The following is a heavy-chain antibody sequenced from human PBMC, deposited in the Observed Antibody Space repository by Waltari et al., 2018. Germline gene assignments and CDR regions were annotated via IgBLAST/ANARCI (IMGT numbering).Heavy chain of an antibody. CDR2: IYHSGST. J-gene: IGHJ3*02. CDR1: GYSTSSGYY. V-gene: IGHV4-38-2*01. Sequence: QVQLQESGPGLVKPSETLSLTCAVSGYSTSSGYYWGWIRQPPGKGLEWIGSIYHSGSTYYNPSLKSRVTISVDTSKNQFSLKLSSVTAADTAVYYCARSFPDAFDIWGQGTMVTVSS. CDR3: ARSFPDAFDI.